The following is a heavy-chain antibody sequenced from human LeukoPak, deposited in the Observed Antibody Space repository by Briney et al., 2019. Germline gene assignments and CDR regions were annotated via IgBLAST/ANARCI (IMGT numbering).Heavy chain of an antibody. CDR2: ISYDGSNK. D-gene: IGHD3-22*01. Sequence: GGSLRLSCAASGFTFSSYGMHWVRQAPGKGLEWVAVISYDGSNKYYADSVKGRFTISRDNSKSTLYLQMNSLRAEDTAVYYCAKDLITMIVVVVPTAIDYWGQGTLVTVSS. V-gene: IGHV3-30*18. CDR1: GFTFSSYG. J-gene: IGHJ4*02. CDR3: AKDLITMIVVVVPTAIDY.